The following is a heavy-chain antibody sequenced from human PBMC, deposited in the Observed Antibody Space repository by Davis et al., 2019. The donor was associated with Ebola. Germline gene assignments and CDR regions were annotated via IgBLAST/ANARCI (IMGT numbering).Heavy chain of an antibody. CDR3: ARITYYDFWSEGNWFDP. CDR1: GFSLSTSGVG. D-gene: IGHD3-3*01. V-gene: IGHV2-5*02. J-gene: IGHJ5*02. CDR2: IYWDDDK. Sequence: SGPTLAKPTQTLTLTCTFSGFSLSTSGVGVGWIRQPPGKALEWLALIYWDDDKRYSPSLKSRLTITKDTSKNQVVLTMTNMDPVDTATYYCARITYYDFWSEGNWFDPWGQGTLVTVSS.